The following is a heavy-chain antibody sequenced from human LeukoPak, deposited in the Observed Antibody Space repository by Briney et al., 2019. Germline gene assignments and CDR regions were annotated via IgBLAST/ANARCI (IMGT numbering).Heavy chain of an antibody. V-gene: IGHV3-66*01. J-gene: IGHJ5*01. CDR1: GFTVSSNY. CDR2: IYRDDRT. D-gene: IGHD5-18*01. Sequence: PGGSLRLSCAASGFTVSSNYMSWVRQAPGKGLEWVSIIYRDDRTFYADSVKDRFTISRDNSKKTLFLQMNSLRAEDTAVYYCARDLGSYVDSWGHGTLVTVSS. CDR3: ARDLGSYVDS.